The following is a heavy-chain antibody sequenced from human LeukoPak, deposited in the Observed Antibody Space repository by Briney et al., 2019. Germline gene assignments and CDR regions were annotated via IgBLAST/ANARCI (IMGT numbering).Heavy chain of an antibody. CDR3: ARVKGGFIAVAGKGWFDP. V-gene: IGHV4-38-2*01. J-gene: IGHJ5*02. CDR2: LYHSDSA. D-gene: IGHD6-19*01. CDR1: GFSISNGYY. Sequence: SETLSLTCAVSGFSISNGYYWVWIRQPPGRGLEWIGSLYHSDSAYYNTSLRSRVSMSVDTSKNQFSLKLSSVTAADTAVYYCARVKGGFIAVAGKGWFDPWGQGTLVTVSS.